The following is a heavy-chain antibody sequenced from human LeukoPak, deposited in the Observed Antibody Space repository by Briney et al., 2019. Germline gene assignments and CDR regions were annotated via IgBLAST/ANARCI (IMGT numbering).Heavy chain of an antibody. J-gene: IGHJ5*02. CDR2: IKPDGTEI. D-gene: IGHD3-16*01. Sequence: GGSLRLSCAASGVSFSDSWMDWVRQAPGKRLEWVANIKPDGTEIYYLDAVKGRFTISRDNAKNSLYLQMQSLRAEDTAVYYCTRALVSWGQGVLVTVSS. V-gene: IGHV3-7*02. CDR3: TRALVS. CDR1: GVSFSDSW.